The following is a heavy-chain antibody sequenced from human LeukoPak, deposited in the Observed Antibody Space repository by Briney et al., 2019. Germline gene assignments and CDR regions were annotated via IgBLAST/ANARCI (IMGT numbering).Heavy chain of an antibody. D-gene: IGHD3-9*01. Sequence: PGGSLRLSCAASGFTFSTSTMNWVRQVPGKGLEWVSSIDLDSSHIYYAAPVRGRFTISRDNARNSVYLQMNSLRVEDTALYYCARDPSRYPRVGHYDYWGQGTLVAVSS. CDR3: ARDPSRYPRVGHYDY. V-gene: IGHV3-21*01. CDR2: IDLDSSHI. CDR1: GFTFSTST. J-gene: IGHJ4*02.